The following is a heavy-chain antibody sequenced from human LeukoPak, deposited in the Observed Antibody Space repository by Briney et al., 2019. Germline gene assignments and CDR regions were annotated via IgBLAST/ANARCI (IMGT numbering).Heavy chain of an antibody. CDR3: ARAGVYVWGSYRYVGWFDP. J-gene: IGHJ5*02. Sequence: SETLSLTCTVSGGSISSYYWSWIRQPPGKGLEWIGYIYYSGSTNYNPSLKSRVTISVDTSKNQFSLKLSSVTAADTAVYYCARAGVYVWGSYRYVGWFDPWGQGTLVTVSS. V-gene: IGHV4-59*01. CDR2: IYYSGST. CDR1: GGSISSYY. D-gene: IGHD3-16*02.